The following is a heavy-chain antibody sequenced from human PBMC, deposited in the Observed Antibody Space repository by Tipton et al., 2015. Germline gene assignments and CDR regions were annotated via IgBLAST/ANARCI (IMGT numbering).Heavy chain of an antibody. V-gene: IGHV4-61*01. CDR3: ANLMEPAMRFDD. J-gene: IGHJ4*02. Sequence: TLSLTCTVSGGSVISGTDYWSWIRQPPGKGLEWIGYTFSGGSTNYNPSLKSRVTISLDTSKNQFSLNLNSVTAADTAVYYCANLMEPAMRFDDWGQGTLVTVSS. CDR1: GGSVISGTDY. D-gene: IGHD1-1*01. CDR2: TFSGGST.